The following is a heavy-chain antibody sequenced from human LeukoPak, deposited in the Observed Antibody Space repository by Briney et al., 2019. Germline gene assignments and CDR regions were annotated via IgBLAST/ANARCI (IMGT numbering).Heavy chain of an antibody. CDR2: TRDKANSYTT. V-gene: IGHV3-72*01. Sequence: GESPRLSCAASGFTFSDHYMDWVRQTPGKGLEWVGRTRDKANSYTTEYAASVKGRFTISRDDSKNSLYLQMNSLKTEDTAVYYCARVGPPRSDAFDIWGQGTMVTVSS. J-gene: IGHJ3*02. CDR1: GFTFSDHY. CDR3: ARVGPPRSDAFDI.